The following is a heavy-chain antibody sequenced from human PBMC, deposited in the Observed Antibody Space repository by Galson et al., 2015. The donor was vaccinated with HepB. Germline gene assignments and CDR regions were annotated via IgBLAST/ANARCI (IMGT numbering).Heavy chain of an antibody. CDR1: GFTFSSYS. J-gene: IGHJ4*02. Sequence: SLRLSCAASGFTFSSYSMNWVRQAPGKGLEWVSSISSSSSYIYYADSVKGRFTISRDNAKNSLYLQMNSLRAEDTAVYYCARSLSYYDSSGYYDFDFWGQGTLVTVSS. D-gene: IGHD3-22*01. V-gene: IGHV3-21*01. CDR2: ISSSSSYI. CDR3: ARSLSYYDSSGYYDFDF.